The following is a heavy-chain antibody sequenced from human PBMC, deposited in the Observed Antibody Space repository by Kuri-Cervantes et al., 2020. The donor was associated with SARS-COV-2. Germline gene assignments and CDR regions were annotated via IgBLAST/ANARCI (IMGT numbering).Heavy chain of an antibody. J-gene: IGHJ4*02. CDR3: ARSLLWAPRMVATFPGFLDY. V-gene: IGHV3-73*01. D-gene: IGHD5-12*01. Sequence: GESLKISCEVSGFLFSASAIHWVRQGSGKGLEWVGRVRGKANNYATAYAASVKGRFTISRDDSKNMAYLQMNSLRAEDTAVYYCARSLLWAPRMVATFPGFLDYWGQGTLVTVSS. CDR1: GFLFSASA. CDR2: VRGKANNYAT.